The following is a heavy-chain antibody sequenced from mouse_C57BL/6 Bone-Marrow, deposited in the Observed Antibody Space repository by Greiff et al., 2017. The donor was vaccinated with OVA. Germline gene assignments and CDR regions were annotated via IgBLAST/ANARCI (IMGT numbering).Heavy chain of an antibody. Sequence: DVQLVESGGDLVKPGGSLKLSCAASGFTFSSYGMSWVSQTPDKRLEWVATISSGGSYTYYPDSVKGRFTISRDNAKNTLYLQMSSLKSEDTAMYYCARHGGVAYWGQGTLVTVSA. CDR1: GFTFSSYG. CDR3: ARHGGVAY. J-gene: IGHJ3*01. CDR2: ISSGGSYT. V-gene: IGHV5-6*01.